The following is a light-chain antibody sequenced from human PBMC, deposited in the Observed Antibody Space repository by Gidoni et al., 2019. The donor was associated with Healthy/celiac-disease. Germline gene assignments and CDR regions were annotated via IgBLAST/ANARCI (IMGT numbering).Light chain of an antibody. CDR1: QGISSY. CDR3: QQYYSYLFT. CDR2: AAS. J-gene: IGKJ3*01. V-gene: IGKV1-8*01. Sequence: AIRITQSPSSLSASTGDRVTITCRACQGISSYLAWYQQKPGKAPKLLIYAASTLQSGVPSRFSGSGSGTDFTLTISCLQSEDFATYYCQQYYSYLFTFGPGTKVDIK.